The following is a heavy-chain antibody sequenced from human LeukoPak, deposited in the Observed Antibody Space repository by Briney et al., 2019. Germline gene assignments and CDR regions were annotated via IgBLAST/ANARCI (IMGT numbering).Heavy chain of an antibody. CDR3: ARAPLSGTYYTDAFDI. Sequence: SETLSLTCTVSGGFISSYYWSWIRQPPGKGLEWIGYIYYSGSTNYNPSLKSRVTISVDTSKNQFSLKLSSVTAADTAVYFCARAPLSGTYYTDAFDIWGQGTMVTVSS. J-gene: IGHJ3*02. CDR1: GGFISSYY. CDR2: IYYSGST. D-gene: IGHD1-26*01. V-gene: IGHV4-59*01.